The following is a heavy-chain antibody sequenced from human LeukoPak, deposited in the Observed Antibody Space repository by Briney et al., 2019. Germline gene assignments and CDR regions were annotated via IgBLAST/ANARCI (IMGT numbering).Heavy chain of an antibody. Sequence: SETLSLTCTVSGGSISSSSYYWGWIRQPPGKGLEWIGSIYYSGSTYYNPSLKSRVTISVDTSENQFSLTLNSVTAADTAVYYCARSRGGYGDYGSWFDPWGQGILVTVSS. CDR2: IYYSGST. CDR3: ARSRGGYGDYGSWFDP. J-gene: IGHJ5*02. CDR1: GGSISSSSYY. D-gene: IGHD3-16*01. V-gene: IGHV4-39*07.